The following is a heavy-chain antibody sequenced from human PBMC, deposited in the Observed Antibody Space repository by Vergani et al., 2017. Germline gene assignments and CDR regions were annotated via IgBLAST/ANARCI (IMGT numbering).Heavy chain of an antibody. CDR3: AKEQYSSVWYFNSGYFDY. CDR2: ISYDGSNK. J-gene: IGHJ4*02. Sequence: QVQLVESGGGVVQPGRSLRLSCAASGFTFSSYGMHWVRQAPGKGLEWVAVISYDGSNKYYADSVKGRFTISRDNSKNTLYLQMNSLRAEDTAVYYCAKEQYSSVWYFNSGYFDYWGQGTLVTVSS. CDR1: GFTFSSYG. V-gene: IGHV3-30*18. D-gene: IGHD6-19*01.